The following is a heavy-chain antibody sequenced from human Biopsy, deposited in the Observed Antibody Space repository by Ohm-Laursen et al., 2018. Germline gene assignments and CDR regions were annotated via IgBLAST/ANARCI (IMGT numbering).Heavy chain of an antibody. V-gene: IGHV4-59*01. CDR3: ARGGNGYNYVTTGSWFDP. CDR2: IFYSGST. CDR1: GGSISSYY. J-gene: IGHJ5*02. D-gene: IGHD5-24*01. Sequence: SETLSLTCTVSGGSISSYYWSWIRQSPGKGLEWIGFIFYSGSTYYNPSLKSRTTISVDSSKNQFSLRLRSVTAADTAVYYCARGGNGYNYVTTGSWFDPWGRGTPVTVSS.